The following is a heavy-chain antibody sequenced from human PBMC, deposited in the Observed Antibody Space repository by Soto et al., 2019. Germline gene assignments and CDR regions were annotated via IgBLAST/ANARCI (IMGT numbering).Heavy chain of an antibody. CDR1: GFTFSSYV. J-gene: IGHJ4*02. CDR3: AREGWDDYAIKSGFDY. Sequence: QVQLVESGGGVVQPGRSLRLSCAASGFTFSSYVMHWVRQAPGKGLEWVAVISYDGSNKYYADSVKGRFTISRDNSKNTLYRQMNSLRAEDTAVYYCAREGWDDYAIKSGFDYWGQGTLVTVSS. CDR2: ISYDGSNK. D-gene: IGHD4-17*01. V-gene: IGHV3-30-3*01.